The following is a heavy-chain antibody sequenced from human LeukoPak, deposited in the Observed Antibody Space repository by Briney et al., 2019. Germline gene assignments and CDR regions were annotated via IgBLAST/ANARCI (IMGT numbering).Heavy chain of an antibody. CDR3: ARDYNWNYGELDY. CDR1: GYTFTSYD. V-gene: IGHV1-8*03. D-gene: IGHD1-7*01. CDR2: MNPNSGNT. Sequence: ASVKVSCKASGYTFTSYDINWVRQATGQGLEWMGWMNPNSGNTGYAQKFQGRVTITRNTSISTAYMELSSLRSEDTAVYYCARDYNWNYGELDYWGQGTLVTVSS. J-gene: IGHJ4*02.